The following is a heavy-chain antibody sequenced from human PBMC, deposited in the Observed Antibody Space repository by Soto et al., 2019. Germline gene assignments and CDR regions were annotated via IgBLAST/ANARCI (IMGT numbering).Heavy chain of an antibody. Sequence: GGSLRLSCAASGFTFSSYAMHWVRQAPGKGLEWVAVISYDGSNKYYADSVKGRFTISRDNSKNTLYLQMNSLRAEDTAVYYCARVVGSGYDYSEGPFDYWGQGTLVTVSS. CDR1: GFTFSSYA. J-gene: IGHJ4*02. CDR2: ISYDGSNK. D-gene: IGHD5-12*01. CDR3: ARVVGSGYDYSEGPFDY. V-gene: IGHV3-30-3*01.